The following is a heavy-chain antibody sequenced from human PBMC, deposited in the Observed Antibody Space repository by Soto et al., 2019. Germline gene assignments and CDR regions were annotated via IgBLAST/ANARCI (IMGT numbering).Heavy chain of an antibody. CDR2: ISGSGGST. Sequence: GGSLRLSCAASGFTFSSYVMSWVRQAPGKGLEWVSAISGSGGSTYYADSVEGRFTISRDNSKNTLYLQMTCLRAEDTAVYYCAQNSGSYYFNISMDVWGQGTTVTVSS. V-gene: IGHV3-23*01. D-gene: IGHD1-26*01. CDR1: GFTFSSYV. CDR3: AQNSGSYYFNISMDV. J-gene: IGHJ6*02.